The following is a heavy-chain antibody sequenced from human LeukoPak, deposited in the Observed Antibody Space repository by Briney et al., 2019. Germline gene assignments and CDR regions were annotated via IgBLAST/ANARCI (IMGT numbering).Heavy chain of an antibody. D-gene: IGHD3-10*01. Sequence: GGSLRLSCAASGFTFSSYAMNWVRQAPGKGLEWLGHMSDDGSEKHYVDSVRGRFTISRDNAKNTLYLQMKSLRAEDTAVYYCARDRGSGSFDIWGQGTMVTVSS. CDR3: ARDRGSGSFDI. CDR2: MSDDGSEK. J-gene: IGHJ3*02. V-gene: IGHV3-30-3*01. CDR1: GFTFSSYA.